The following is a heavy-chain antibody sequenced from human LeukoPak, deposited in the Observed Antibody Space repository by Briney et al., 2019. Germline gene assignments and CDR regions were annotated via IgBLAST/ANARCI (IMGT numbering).Heavy chain of an antibody. V-gene: IGHV4-59*08. CDR1: GGSISSYY. Sequence: SGTLSLTCTVSGGSISSYYWSWIRLPPGKGLEWIGYLSKSGNTNYSPSLKSRVTIFGDTSKNQFSLKLNSVTAADTAVYFCARQVVAVAGTGYFDYWGQGTLVTVSS. D-gene: IGHD6-19*01. J-gene: IGHJ4*02. CDR2: LSKSGNT. CDR3: ARQVVAVAGTGYFDY.